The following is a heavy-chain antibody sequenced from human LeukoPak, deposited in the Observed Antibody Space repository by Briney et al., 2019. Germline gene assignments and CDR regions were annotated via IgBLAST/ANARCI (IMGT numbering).Heavy chain of an antibody. D-gene: IGHD3-22*01. CDR1: GGSLSSYY. V-gene: IGHV4-59*01. Sequence: SETLSLTCTVSGGSLSSYYWSWIRQPPGKGLEWVGYIYYSGSTNYNTSLKSRVTISVDTSKNQFSLKLSSVTAADTAVYYCARGLYYSDSSGYYPSFDYWGQGTLVTVSS. CDR2: IYYSGST. CDR3: ARGLYYSDSSGYYPSFDY. J-gene: IGHJ4*02.